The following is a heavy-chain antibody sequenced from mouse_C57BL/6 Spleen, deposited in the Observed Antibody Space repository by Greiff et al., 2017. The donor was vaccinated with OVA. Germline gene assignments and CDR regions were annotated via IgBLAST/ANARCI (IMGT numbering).Heavy chain of an antibody. J-gene: IGHJ3*01. CDR3: ARHEDRYYGSSYPWFAY. CDR1: GYTFTEYT. CDR2: FYPGSGSI. Sequence: VQLQQSGAELVKPGASVKLSCKASGYTFTEYTIHWVKQRSGQGLEWIGWFYPGSGSIKYNEKFKDKATLTADKSSSTVYMELSRLTSEDSAVYFCARHEDRYYGSSYPWFAYWGQGTLVTVSA. D-gene: IGHD1-1*01. V-gene: IGHV1-62-2*01.